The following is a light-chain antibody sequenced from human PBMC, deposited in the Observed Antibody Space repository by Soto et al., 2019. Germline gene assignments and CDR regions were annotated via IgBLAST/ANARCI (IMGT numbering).Light chain of an antibody. CDR3: ASYARGSTLVV. Sequence: QSVLAQPASVSGSPGQSITISCTGTSNDIGLYNYVSWYQQHPGKAPKLIIYVVSSRPSGISNRFSASKSGNTASLTISGLQAEDEADYCCASYARGSTLVVFGGGTKVTVL. CDR2: VVS. J-gene: IGLJ2*01. CDR1: SNDIGLYNY. V-gene: IGLV2-14*01.